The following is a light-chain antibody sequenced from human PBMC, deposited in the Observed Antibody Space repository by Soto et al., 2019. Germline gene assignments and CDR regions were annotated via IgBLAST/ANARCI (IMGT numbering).Light chain of an antibody. CDR1: SSNVGGNN. CDR3: AAWDDSLNGYV. CDR2: SDD. V-gene: IGLV1-44*01. J-gene: IGLJ1*01. Sequence: QSVLTQPPSVSGTPGQRVSISCSGSSSNVGGNNVNWYQHLSGTAPKLLMYSDDRRPAGVPDRFSGSKSGTSASLAISGLQSEDEADYYCAAWDDSLNGYVFGTGTKLTVL.